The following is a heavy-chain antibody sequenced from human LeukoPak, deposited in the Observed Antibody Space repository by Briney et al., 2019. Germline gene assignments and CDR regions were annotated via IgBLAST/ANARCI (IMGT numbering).Heavy chain of an antibody. V-gene: IGHV4-59*01. CDR2: IYYSGST. Sequence: PSGTLSLTCTVSGGSITSYHYSWIRQPPGKGLEWIGYIYYSGSTNYNPSLKSRVTISVDTSKNQLSLKLSSVTAADTAVYYCARGGSGTYYHYWGQGTLVTVSS. D-gene: IGHD1-26*01. CDR3: ARGGSGTYYHY. CDR1: GGSITSYH. J-gene: IGHJ4*02.